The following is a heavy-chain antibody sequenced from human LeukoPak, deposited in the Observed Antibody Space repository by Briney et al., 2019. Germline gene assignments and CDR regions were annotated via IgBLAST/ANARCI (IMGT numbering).Heavy chain of an antibody. CDR2: MNPNSGNT. V-gene: IGHV1-8*01. CDR1: GYTFTSYD. Sequence: ASVKVSCKASGYTFTSYDINWVRQATGQGLEWMGWMNPNSGNTGSAQRFQGRVTMTRNTSISTAYMELSSLRPEDTAVYYCARGRTTVTEDYWGQGTLVTVSS. D-gene: IGHD4-17*01. CDR3: ARGRTTVTEDY. J-gene: IGHJ4*02.